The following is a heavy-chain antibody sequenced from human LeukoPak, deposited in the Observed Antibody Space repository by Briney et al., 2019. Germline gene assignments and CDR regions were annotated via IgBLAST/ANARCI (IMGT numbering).Heavy chain of an antibody. Sequence: ASVKVSCKASGYTFTSYDINWVRQATGQGLEWMGWMNPNSGNTGYAQKFQGRVTMTRNTSISTAYMELSSLRSEDTAVYYCARGGEMATAIDYWGQGTLVTVSS. CDR2: MNPNSGNT. V-gene: IGHV1-8*01. J-gene: IGHJ4*02. CDR1: GYTFTSYD. D-gene: IGHD5-24*01. CDR3: ARGGEMATAIDY.